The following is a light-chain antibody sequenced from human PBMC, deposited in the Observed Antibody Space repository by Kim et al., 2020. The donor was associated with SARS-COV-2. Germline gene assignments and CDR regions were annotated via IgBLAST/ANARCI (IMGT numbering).Light chain of an antibody. CDR2: GAS. CDR3: EQYDTSPHP. CDR1: QTVISSF. J-gene: IGKJ2*01. V-gene: IGKV3-20*01. Sequence: EIVLTQSPGTLSLSPGERATLSCRTSQTVISSFLGWYQQKPGQAPRLLSYGASDRATGVPDRFSGSGSGTDFNLTISRLEPEDCAVYYCEQYDTSPHPFGKGTKLEI.